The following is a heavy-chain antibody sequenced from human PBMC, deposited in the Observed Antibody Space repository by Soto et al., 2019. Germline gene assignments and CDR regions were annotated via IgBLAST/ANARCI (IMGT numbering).Heavy chain of an antibody. CDR1: GGSISSYY. CDR2: IYYSGST. Sequence: PSETLSLTCTVSGGSISSYYWSWIRQPPGKGLEWIGYIYYSGSTNYNPSLKSRVTISVDTSKNQFSLKLSSVTSADTAVYYCARAEEGYYAILSRRKSYYYYYVDVWGKGTTATVSS. J-gene: IGHJ6*03. V-gene: IGHV4-59*01. D-gene: IGHD3-9*01. CDR3: ARAEEGYYAILSRRKSYYYYYVDV.